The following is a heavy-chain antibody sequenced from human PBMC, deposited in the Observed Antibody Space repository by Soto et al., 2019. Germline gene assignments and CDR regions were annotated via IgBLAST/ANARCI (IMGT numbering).Heavy chain of an antibody. D-gene: IGHD3-3*01. Sequence: GGSLRLSCTASGFTFGDYAMSWVRQAPGKWLEWVGFIRSKAYGGTTEYAASVKGRFTISRDDSKSIAYLQMNSLRDEDTAVYFCARDFGHGYYLDYWGRGTLVTVSS. CDR3: ARDFGHGYYLDY. V-gene: IGHV3-49*04. CDR1: GFTFGDYA. J-gene: IGHJ4*02. CDR2: IRSKAYGGTT.